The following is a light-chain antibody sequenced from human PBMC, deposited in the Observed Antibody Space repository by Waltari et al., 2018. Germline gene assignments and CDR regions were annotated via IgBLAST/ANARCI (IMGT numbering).Light chain of an antibody. Sequence: QTVVTQEPSFSVSPGGTVTLTCGSSSGSAPTPYYPSGYQLTPGQAPRTVIYSTNARSSGVPDRFSGSILGNKAALTITGAQTDDESDYHCMLYMGGCIWVFGGGTKLTVL. J-gene: IGLJ3*02. CDR1: SGSAPTPYY. V-gene: IGLV8-61*01. CDR3: MLYMGGCIWV. CDR2: STN.